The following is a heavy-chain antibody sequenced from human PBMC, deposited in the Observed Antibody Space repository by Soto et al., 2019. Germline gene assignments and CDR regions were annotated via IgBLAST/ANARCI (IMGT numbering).Heavy chain of an antibody. D-gene: IGHD6-13*01. CDR3: ARGEAKRGRSSSWHYYYYGMDV. J-gene: IGHJ6*02. CDR2: INHSGST. CDR1: GGSFSGYY. V-gene: IGHV4-34*01. Sequence: TSETLSLTCAVYGGSFSGYYWSWIRQPPGKGLEWIGEINHSGSTNYNPSLKSRVTISVDTSKNQFSLKLSSVTAADTAVYYCARGEAKRGRSSSWHYYYYGMDVWGQGTTVTVSS.